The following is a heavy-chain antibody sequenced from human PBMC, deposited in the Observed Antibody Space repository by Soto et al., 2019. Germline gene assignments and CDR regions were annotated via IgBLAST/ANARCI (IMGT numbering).Heavy chain of an antibody. D-gene: IGHD6-25*01. CDR2: IYDSGST. J-gene: IGHJ4*02. CDR3: ARDAAEYYFDY. V-gene: IGHV4-31*03. CDR1: GGSISSGGQY. Sequence: QVQLKESGPGLVKPSQTLSLTCTVSGGSISSGGQYWSWIRQHPGKGLEWIGYIYDSGSTYYNPSLRSRATISVDTSKKQFSLKLRSVTAADTAVYYCARDAAEYYFDYWGQGTLVTVSS.